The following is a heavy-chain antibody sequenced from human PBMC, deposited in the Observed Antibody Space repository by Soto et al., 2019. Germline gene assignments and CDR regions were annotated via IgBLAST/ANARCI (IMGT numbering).Heavy chain of an antibody. J-gene: IGHJ4*02. CDR1: GGSISSSSYY. Sequence: SETLSLTCTVSGGSISSSSYYWGWIRQPPGKGLEWIGSIYYSGSTYYNPSLKSRVTISVDTSKNQFSLKLSSVTAADTAVYYCARHDPDWGTVVVPAAIFAYFDYWGQGTLVTVSS. CDR2: IYYSGST. V-gene: IGHV4-39*01. D-gene: IGHD2-2*01. CDR3: ARHDPDWGTVVVPAAIFAYFDY.